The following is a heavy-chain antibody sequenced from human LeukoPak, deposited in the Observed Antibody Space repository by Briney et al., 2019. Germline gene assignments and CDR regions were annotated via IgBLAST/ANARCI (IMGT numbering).Heavy chain of an antibody. D-gene: IGHD3-10*02. V-gene: IGHV3-21*01. CDR3: ARDPNVLGITPYYFDF. CDR1: GFTFSSYS. CDR2: ISSSSSYI. J-gene: IGHJ4*02. Sequence: GGSLRLSCAASGFTFSSYSMNWVRQAPGKGLEWVSSISSSSSYIYYADSVKGRFTISRDNAKNSLFLKTDTLRGDDTGIYYCARDPNVLGITPYYFDFWGQGTLVTVSS.